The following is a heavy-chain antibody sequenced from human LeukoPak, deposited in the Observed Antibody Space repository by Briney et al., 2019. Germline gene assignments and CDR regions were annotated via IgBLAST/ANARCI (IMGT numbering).Heavy chain of an antibody. V-gene: IGHV4-59*01. D-gene: IGHD1-26*01. CDR3: ARAGIYGAFGY. CDR1: GGSISSYY. CDR2: IYYSGST. J-gene: IGHJ4*02. Sequence: PSETLSLTCTVSGGSISSYYWSWIRQPPGKGLEWIGYIYYSGSTNYNPSLKSRVTISVDTSKNQFSLKLSSVTAADTAVYYCARAGIYGAFGYWGQGTLVTVSS.